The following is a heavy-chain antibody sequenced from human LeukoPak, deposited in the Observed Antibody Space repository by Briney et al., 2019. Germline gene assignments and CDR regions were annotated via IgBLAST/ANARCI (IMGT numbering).Heavy chain of an antibody. CDR3: ARTLRIHDAFDI. V-gene: IGHV1-2*02. CDR1: GYTFAGYY. D-gene: IGHD5/OR15-5a*01. J-gene: IGHJ3*02. Sequence: ASVKVSCKSSGYTFAGYYMHWVRQAPGQGLEWMGWINPNSGGTNYAQKFQGRVTMTRDTSISTAYMELSRLRSDDTAVYYCARTLRIHDAFDIWGQGTMVTVSS. CDR2: INPNSGGT.